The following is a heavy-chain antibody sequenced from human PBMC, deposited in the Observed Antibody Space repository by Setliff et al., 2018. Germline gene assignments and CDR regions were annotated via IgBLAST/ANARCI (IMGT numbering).Heavy chain of an antibody. Sequence: SETLSLTCAVYGGSFSGYYWSWIRQPPGKGLEWIGEINHSGSTNYNPSLKSRVTISVDTSKNQFSLKLSSVTAADTAVYYCAGGLYDYGDMGYWGQGTLVTVSS. V-gene: IGHV4-34*01. D-gene: IGHD4-17*01. J-gene: IGHJ4*02. CDR3: AGGLYDYGDMGY. CDR1: GGSFSGYY. CDR2: INHSGST.